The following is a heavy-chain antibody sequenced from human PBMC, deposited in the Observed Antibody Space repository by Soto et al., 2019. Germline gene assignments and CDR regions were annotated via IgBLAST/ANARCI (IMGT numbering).Heavy chain of an antibody. D-gene: IGHD1-26*01. V-gene: IGHV1-2*02. CDR3: AKGGAIVAAGTRVYLYNAMDV. J-gene: IGHJ6*02. CDR1: GYTFTGYY. CDR2: LNPNSGDT. Sequence: QVQLVQSGTEVKRPGDSVKVSCKASGYTFTGYYVHWVRQAPGQGLEWMGWLNPNSGDTYLAQRFQGRVTMNRYTSIVTAYMELRGLTSDDTAEYYCAKGGAIVAAGTRVYLYNAMDVWGQGTTVTVSS.